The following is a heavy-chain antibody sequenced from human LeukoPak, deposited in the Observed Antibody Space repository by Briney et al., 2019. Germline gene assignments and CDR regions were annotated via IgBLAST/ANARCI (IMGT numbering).Heavy chain of an antibody. V-gene: IGHV3-23*01. CDR2: ISGSGGST. D-gene: IGHD6-19*01. J-gene: IGHJ4*02. CDR1: GYSFTSYW. Sequence: GESLKIACKGSGYSFTSYWIGWVRQAPGKGLEWVSAISGSGGSTYYADSVKGRFTISRDNSKNTLYLQMNSLRAEDTAVYYCAKAPMGSSGWYVDYWGQGTLVTVSS. CDR3: AKAPMGSSGWYVDY.